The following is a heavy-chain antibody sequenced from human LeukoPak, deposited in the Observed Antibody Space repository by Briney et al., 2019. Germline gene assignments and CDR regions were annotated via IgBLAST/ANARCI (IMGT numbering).Heavy chain of an antibody. D-gene: IGHD5-18*01. CDR1: GGSISSSSYY. CDR2: IYYSGST. V-gene: IGHV4-39*01. CDR3: ARQGYSYGYATLYDFDY. Sequence: SETLSLTCAVSGGSISSSSYYWGWIRQPPGKGLEWIGSIYYSGSTYYNPSLKSRVTISVDTSKNQFSLKLSSVTAADTAVYYCARQGYSYGYATLYDFDYWGQGTLVTVSS. J-gene: IGHJ4*02.